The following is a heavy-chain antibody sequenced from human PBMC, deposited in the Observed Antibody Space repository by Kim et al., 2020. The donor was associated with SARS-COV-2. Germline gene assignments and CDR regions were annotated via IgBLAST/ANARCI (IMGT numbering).Heavy chain of an antibody. CDR2: IGSSGRTT. J-gene: IGHJ5*02. Sequence: GGSLRLSCAASGFTFSNYEMNWVRQAPGKGLVWVSYIGSSGRTTYYADSVKGRFIISRDNAENSLYLQMNSLRAEDTAVYYCTRSTSGTSWGQGTLVTVSS. V-gene: IGHV3-48*03. CDR1: GFTFSNYE. CDR3: TRSTSGTS. D-gene: IGHD1-26*01.